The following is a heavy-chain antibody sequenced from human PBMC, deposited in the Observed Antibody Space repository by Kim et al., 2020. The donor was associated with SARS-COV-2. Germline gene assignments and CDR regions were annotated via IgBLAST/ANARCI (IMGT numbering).Heavy chain of an antibody. V-gene: IGHV3-33*01. J-gene: IGHJ4*02. CDR1: GFTFSSYG. D-gene: IGHD3-10*01. Sequence: GGSLRLSCAASGFTFSSYGMHWVRQAPGKGLEWVAVIWYDGSNKYYADSVKGRFTISRDNSKNTLYLQMNSLRAEDTAVYYCASSPNNMVRGVMEYAQLNCWGQGTLVTVSS. CDR2: IWYDGSNK. CDR3: ASSPNNMVRGVMEYAQLNC.